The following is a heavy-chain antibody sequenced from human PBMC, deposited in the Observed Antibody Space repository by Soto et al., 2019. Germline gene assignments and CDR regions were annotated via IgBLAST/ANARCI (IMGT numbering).Heavy chain of an antibody. Sequence: ASVKVSCKASGYTFTSYYMHWVRQAPGQGLEWMGIINPSGGSTSYAQKFQGRVTMTRDTSTSTVYMELSSLRSEDTAVYYCARGFPDVHYYYGMDVWGQGTTVTAP. CDR3: ARGFPDVHYYYGMDV. J-gene: IGHJ6*02. CDR2: INPSGGST. CDR1: GYTFTSYY. V-gene: IGHV1-46*01.